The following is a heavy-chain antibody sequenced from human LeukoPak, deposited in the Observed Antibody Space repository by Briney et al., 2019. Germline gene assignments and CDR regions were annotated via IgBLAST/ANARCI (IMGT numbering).Heavy chain of an antibody. CDR3: TRDPRRLDY. CDR2: ISGSGHDI. V-gene: IGHV3-11*01. J-gene: IGHJ4*02. Sequence: GGSLRQSCAAPGFTFSDSYMTWVRQAPGKVVEWVAYISGSGHDINYSESAKGRFTIYRDNARNSLDLQMNSLRAEDTAVYYCTRDPRRLDYWGQGTLVTVSA. CDR1: GFTFSDSY.